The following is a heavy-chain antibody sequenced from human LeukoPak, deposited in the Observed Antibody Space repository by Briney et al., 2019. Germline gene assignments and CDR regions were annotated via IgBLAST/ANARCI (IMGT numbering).Heavy chain of an antibody. Sequence: SETLSLTCAVYGGSFSGYYWSWIRQPPGKGLEWIGEINHSGSTNYNPSLKSRVTISVDRSKNQFSLKLSSVTAADTAVYYCARLDSSGYIDYWGQGTLVTVSS. CDR2: INHSGST. CDR1: GGSFSGYY. J-gene: IGHJ4*02. CDR3: ARLDSSGYIDY. V-gene: IGHV4-34*01. D-gene: IGHD3-22*01.